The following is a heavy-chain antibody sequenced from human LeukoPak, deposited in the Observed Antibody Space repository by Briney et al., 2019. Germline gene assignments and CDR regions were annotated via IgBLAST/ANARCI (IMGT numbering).Heavy chain of an antibody. D-gene: IGHD4-17*01. CDR2: ISSSSSYI. V-gene: IGHV3-21*01. J-gene: IGHJ4*02. CDR3: ARSRSTVTTFHYFDY. Sequence: GGSLRLSCAASGFTFSSYSMNWVRQAPGKGLEWVSSISSSSSYIYYADSVKGRFTISRDNAKNSLYLQMNSLRAEDTAVYYCARSRSTVTTFHYFDYWGQGTLVTVSS. CDR1: GFTFSSYS.